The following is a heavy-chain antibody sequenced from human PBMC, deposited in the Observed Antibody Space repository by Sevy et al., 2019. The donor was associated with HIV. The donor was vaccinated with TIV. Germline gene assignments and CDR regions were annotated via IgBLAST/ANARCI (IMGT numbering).Heavy chain of an antibody. J-gene: IGHJ4*02. CDR2: ISSASSYI. Sequence: GGSLRLSCAASGFTFNYHFMNWVRQVPGKGLEWVSYISSASSYINYSDSVKGRFTISGDNATNLVFLEMNNLRPEDTAVYFCARGDYYGSLYYFDYWGQGTLVTVSS. CDR1: GFTFNYHF. CDR3: ARGDYYGSLYYFDY. V-gene: IGHV3-21*01. D-gene: IGHD3-10*01.